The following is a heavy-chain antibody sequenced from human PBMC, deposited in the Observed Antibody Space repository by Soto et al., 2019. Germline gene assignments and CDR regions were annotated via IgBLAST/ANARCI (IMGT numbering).Heavy chain of an antibody. CDR2: ISYDGSNK. CDR3: AKDGGVSYYDHIWGSYRPYYFDY. CDR1: GFTFSSYG. D-gene: IGHD3-16*02. V-gene: IGHV3-30*18. J-gene: IGHJ4*02. Sequence: QVQLVESGGGVVQPGRSLRLSCAASGFTFSSYGMHWVRQAPGKGLEWVAVISYDGSNKYYADSVKGRFTISRDNSKNTLYLQMNSLRAEDTAVYYCAKDGGVSYYDHIWGSYRPYYFDYWGQGTLVTVSS.